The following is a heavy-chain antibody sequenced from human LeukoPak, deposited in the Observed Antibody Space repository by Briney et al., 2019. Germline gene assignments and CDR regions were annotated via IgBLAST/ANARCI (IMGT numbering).Heavy chain of an antibody. CDR1: GGSFIGFH. CDR2: INHSGST. V-gene: IGHV4-34*01. CDR3: ARLGNSGYLHFDY. D-gene: IGHD5-12*01. J-gene: IGHJ4*02. Sequence: SETLSLTWAVYGGSFIGFHWNWIRQPPGKGLEWIGDINHSGSTNYNPSLTSRVTISVDPTKSQFSLKLSSVTAADTAVYYCARLGNSGYLHFDYWGQGTLVTVSS.